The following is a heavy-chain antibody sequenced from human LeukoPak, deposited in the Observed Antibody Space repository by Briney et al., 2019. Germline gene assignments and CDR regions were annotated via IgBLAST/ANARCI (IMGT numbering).Heavy chain of an antibody. Sequence: GGSLRLSCAASGFTFSSYSMNWVRQAPGKGLEWVSVMYAGGSPFYADSVKGRFIISRDNSKNTLYLQMNSLRAEDTAVYYCVRGGGAGLAPWGQGTLVTVSS. CDR1: GFTFSSYS. V-gene: IGHV3-53*01. CDR2: MYAGGSP. J-gene: IGHJ5*02. CDR3: VRGGGAGLAP. D-gene: IGHD3-16*01.